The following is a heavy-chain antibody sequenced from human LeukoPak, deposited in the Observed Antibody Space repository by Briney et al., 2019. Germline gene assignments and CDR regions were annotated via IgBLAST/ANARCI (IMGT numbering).Heavy chain of an antibody. CDR3: AREASDIVVVTAMRGDWFDP. CDR2: ISSSSSYI. D-gene: IGHD2-21*02. V-gene: IGHV3-21*01. CDR1: GFTFSSYS. J-gene: IGHJ5*02. Sequence: GGSLRLSCAASGFTFSSYSMNWVRQAPGKGLEWVSSISSSSSYIYYADSVKGRFTISRDNAKNSLYLQMNSLRAEDTAVYYCAREASDIVVVTAMRGDWFDPWGQGTLVTVSS.